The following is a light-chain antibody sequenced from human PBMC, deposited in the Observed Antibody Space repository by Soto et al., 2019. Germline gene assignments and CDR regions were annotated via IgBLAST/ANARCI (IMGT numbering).Light chain of an antibody. J-gene: IGKJ5*01. CDR1: QGISSD. Sequence: DIQLTQSPSFLSSSVGDRVTITCLASQGISSDLAWYQQNPGKAPKLLICAASTLQNGVPSTFSGSGSGTEFTLTISSLQPEDFGTYYCQQFKSYPITFGQGTRL. V-gene: IGKV1-9*01. CDR2: AAS. CDR3: QQFKSYPIT.